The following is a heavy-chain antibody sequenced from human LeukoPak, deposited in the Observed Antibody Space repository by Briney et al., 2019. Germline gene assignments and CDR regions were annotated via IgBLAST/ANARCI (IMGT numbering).Heavy chain of an antibody. D-gene: IGHD1-26*01. CDR1: GFTFSTNA. CDR3: AKDVGKWESLHFFDY. V-gene: IGHV3-23*01. Sequence: GGSLRLSCLTSGFTFSTNAMSWVRQAPGKGLEWISGISGSGASTYYADSVTGRFTISRDNSRNTLYLQMNSLRGDDTAAYYCAKDVGKWESLHFFDYWGQGTLVTVSS. J-gene: IGHJ4*02. CDR2: ISGSGAST.